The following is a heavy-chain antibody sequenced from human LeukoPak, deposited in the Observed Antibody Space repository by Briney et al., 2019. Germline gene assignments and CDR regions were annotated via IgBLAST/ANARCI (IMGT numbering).Heavy chain of an antibody. CDR3: ARDRRGSSDYYYYYMDV. CDR2: IIPIFGTA. V-gene: IGHV1-69*06. D-gene: IGHD3-10*01. Sequence: VASVKVSCKASGGTFSSYAISWVRQAPGQGLEWMGGIIPIFGTANYAQKFQGRVTITADKSTSTAYMELSSLRSEDTAVYYCARDRRGSSDYYYYYMDVWGKGTTVTVSS. CDR1: GGTFSSYA. J-gene: IGHJ6*03.